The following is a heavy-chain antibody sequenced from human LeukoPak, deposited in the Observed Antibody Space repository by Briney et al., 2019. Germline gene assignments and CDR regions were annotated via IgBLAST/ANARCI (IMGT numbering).Heavy chain of an antibody. V-gene: IGHV3-30-3*01. CDR1: GFTFSSYA. J-gene: IGHJ4*02. CDR2: ISYDGSNK. CDR3: ANSPVATAR. Sequence: PGGSLRLSCAASGFTFSSYAMHWVRQAPGKGLEWVAVISYDGSNKYYADSVKGRFTISRDNSKNTLYLQMNSLRAEDTAVYYCANSPVATARWGQGTLVTVSS. D-gene: IGHD6-19*01.